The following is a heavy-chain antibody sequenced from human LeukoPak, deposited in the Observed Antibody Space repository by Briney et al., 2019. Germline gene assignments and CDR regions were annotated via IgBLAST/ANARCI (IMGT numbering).Heavy chain of an antibody. CDR3: ARPAIATTGNLDFQH. CDR2: INPNSGGT. V-gene: IGHV1-2*02. Sequence: GASVKVSCTASGYTFTGYYMHWVRQAPGQGLEWMGGINPNSGGTNYAQEFQGRVTMTRDTSIITAYVELSRLRSDDTAVYYCARPAIATTGNLDFQHWGQGTLVTVSS. D-gene: IGHD6-13*01. CDR1: GYTFTGYY. J-gene: IGHJ1*01.